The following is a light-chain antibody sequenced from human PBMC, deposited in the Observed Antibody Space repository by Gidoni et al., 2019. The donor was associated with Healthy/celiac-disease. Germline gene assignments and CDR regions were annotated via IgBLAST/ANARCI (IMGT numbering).Light chain of an antibody. J-gene: IGLJ1*01. V-gene: IGLV1-44*01. CDR3: AAWDDSLNGYV. CDR1: SSNIGSNT. Sequence: QSVLTQPPSASGPPGPRVTISCSGSSSNIGSNTVNWYQQLPGTAPKLLIYSNNQRPAGVPDRFPGSKSGTSASLAISGLQSEDEADYYCAAWDDSLNGYVFGTGTKVTVL. CDR2: SNN.